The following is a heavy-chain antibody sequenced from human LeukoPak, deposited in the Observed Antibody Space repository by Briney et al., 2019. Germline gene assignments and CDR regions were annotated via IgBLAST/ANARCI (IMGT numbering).Heavy chain of an antibody. V-gene: IGHV3-74*01. Sequence: GGSLRLSCAASGFTFSRYFWMHWVRQAPGKGLVWVSRIKSDGSSSTYADSVKGRFTISRDNAKNSLYLQMNSLRAEDTAVYYCARDGLPYYYAMDVWGQGTTVTVSS. CDR2: IKSDGSSS. J-gene: IGHJ6*02. CDR3: ARDGLPYYYAMDV. CDR1: GFTFSRYFW.